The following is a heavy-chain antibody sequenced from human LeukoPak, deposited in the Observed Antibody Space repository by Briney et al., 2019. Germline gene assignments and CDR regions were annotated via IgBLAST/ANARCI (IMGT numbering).Heavy chain of an antibody. CDR1: GGSFSGYY. CDR2: INHSGST. V-gene: IGHV4-34*01. CDR3: ASQPPSSYYMDV. J-gene: IGHJ6*03. Sequence: PSETLSLTCAVYGGSFSGYYWSWIRQPPGKGLEWIGEINHSGSTNYNPSLKSRVTISVDTSKTQFSLKLSSVTAADTAVYYCASQPPSSYYMDVWGKGTTVTVSS.